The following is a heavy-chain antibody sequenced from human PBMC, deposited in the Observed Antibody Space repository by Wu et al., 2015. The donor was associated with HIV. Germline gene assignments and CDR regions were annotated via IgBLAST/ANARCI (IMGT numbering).Heavy chain of an antibody. CDR3: AREGAGRAEGALSFFYYAMDV. CDR1: GGTFDSSG. Sequence: QVQMVQSGTEVKKPGSSVKVSCKASGGTFDSSGINWVRQAPGQGLEWMGGIIPILGKATYAQNFQDRVTITADESTSTAYMQLTGLRSEDTATYYCAREGAGRAEGALSFFYYAMDVWGQGTSVTVSS. CDR2: IIPILGKA. V-gene: IGHV1-69*01. J-gene: IGHJ6*02. D-gene: IGHD4/OR15-4a*01.